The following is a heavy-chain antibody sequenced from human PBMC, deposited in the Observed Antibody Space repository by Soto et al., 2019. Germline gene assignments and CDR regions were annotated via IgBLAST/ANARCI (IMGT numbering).Heavy chain of an antibody. CDR1: GGTFNRYA. J-gene: IGHJ6*02. CDR2: IIPIFGIG. D-gene: IGHD3-3*01. Sequence: QVQLVQSGAEVKKPGSSVKVSCKASGGTFNRYAISWVRQAPGQGLEWMGGIIPIFGIGNDAQRFQGRVTITAGESTGKAYMELSSLRSEDTGVYYCARSAITLFGVVSIPPHYYSEMDVWGQGTTVTVSS. V-gene: IGHV1-69*01. CDR3: ARSAITLFGVVSIPPHYYSEMDV.